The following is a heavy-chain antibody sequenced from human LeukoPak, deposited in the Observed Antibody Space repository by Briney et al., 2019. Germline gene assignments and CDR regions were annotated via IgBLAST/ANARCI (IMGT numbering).Heavy chain of an antibody. CDR1: GFTFTTYW. Sequence: PGESLRLSCAASGFTFTTYWMSWVRQLPGKVLEWVANINQDGTEKYYVDSVKGRFTISRDNAKNSLYLQMNSLRAEDTAVYYCAELGITMIGGVWGKGTTVTISS. CDR3: AELGITMIGGV. V-gene: IGHV3-7*01. J-gene: IGHJ6*04. D-gene: IGHD3-10*02. CDR2: INQDGTEK.